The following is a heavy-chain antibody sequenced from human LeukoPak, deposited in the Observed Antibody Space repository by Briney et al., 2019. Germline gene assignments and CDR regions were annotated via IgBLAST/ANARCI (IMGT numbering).Heavy chain of an antibody. CDR2: INHSGST. V-gene: IGHV4-34*01. Sequence: SETLSLTCAVYGGSFRGYYWSWIRQPPGKGLEWIGEINHSGSTNYNPSLKSRVTISVDTSRNQFSLKLSSVTAADTAVYYCARHYSNYVFDYWGQGTLVTVSS. J-gene: IGHJ4*02. CDR3: ARHYSNYVFDY. CDR1: GGSFRGYY. D-gene: IGHD4-11*01.